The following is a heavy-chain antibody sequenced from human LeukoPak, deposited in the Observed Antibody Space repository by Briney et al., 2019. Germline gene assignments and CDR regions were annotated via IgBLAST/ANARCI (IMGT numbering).Heavy chain of an antibody. D-gene: IGHD3-10*01. V-gene: IGHV4-61*01. CDR1: VGSSSIGSYY. CDR2: IYYSGTS. J-gene: IGHJ4*02. CDR3: ATSSRGSKLLLDY. Sequence: PSETLSLTCTVSVGSSSIGSYYRSWIRQPPGKGLEWIAYIYYSGTSKYNPSLNSRVTLSVDTSKNQFSLNLSSGTAADTAVHYCATSSRGSKLLLDYWGQGTLVTVSS.